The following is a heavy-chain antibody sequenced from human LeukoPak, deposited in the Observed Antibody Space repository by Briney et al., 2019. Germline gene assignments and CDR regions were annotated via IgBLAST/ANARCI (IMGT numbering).Heavy chain of an antibody. V-gene: IGHV1-18*04. D-gene: IGHD2-2*02. Sequence: GASVKVPCKASGYTFTSYGISWVRQAPGQGLEWMGWISAYNGNTNYAQKLQGRVTMTTDTSTSTAYMELRSLRSDDTAVYYCARDGVGRATAIPHFDYWGQGTLVTVSS. CDR1: GYTFTSYG. CDR2: ISAYNGNT. J-gene: IGHJ4*02. CDR3: ARDGVGRATAIPHFDY.